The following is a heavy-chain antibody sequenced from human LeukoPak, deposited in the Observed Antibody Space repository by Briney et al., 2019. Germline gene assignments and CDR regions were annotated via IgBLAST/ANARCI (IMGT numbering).Heavy chain of an antibody. CDR3: ARKSQQLGSDY. CDR2: INHSGST. J-gene: IGHJ4*02. Sequence: SETLSLTCAVYGGSFSGYYWSWIRQPPGKGPEWIGEINHSGSTNYNPSLKSRVTISVDTSKNQFSLKLSSVTAADTAVYYCARKSQQLGSDYWGQGTLVTVSS. V-gene: IGHV4-34*01. CDR1: GGSFSGYY. D-gene: IGHD6-6*01.